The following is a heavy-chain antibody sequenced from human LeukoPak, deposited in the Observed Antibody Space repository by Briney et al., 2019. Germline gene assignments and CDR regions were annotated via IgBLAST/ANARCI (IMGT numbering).Heavy chain of an antibody. D-gene: IGHD6-13*01. CDR3: ARGTQQRSSWYYYGMDA. J-gene: IGHJ6*02. V-gene: IGHV4-34*01. CDR1: GGSFSGYY. CDR2: INHSGST. Sequence: KPSETLSLTCAVYGGSFSGYYWSWIRQPPGKGLEWIGEINHSGSTNYNPSLKSRVTISVDTSKNQFSLKLSSVTAADTAAYYCARGTQQRSSWYYYGMDAWGPGTTVTVSS.